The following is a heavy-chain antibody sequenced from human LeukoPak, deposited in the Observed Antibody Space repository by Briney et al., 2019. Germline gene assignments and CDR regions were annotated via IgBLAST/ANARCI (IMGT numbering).Heavy chain of an antibody. Sequence: PSETLSLTCTVSGGSITSSYRNWIRQPAGKGLEWIGRISASGDTDYNPSLKSRVTISVDMSKNQFSLRLTSLTAADTAVYYCATSRSGGSYWGFYFDDWGQGTLVTVSS. V-gene: IGHV4-4*07. J-gene: IGHJ4*02. CDR2: ISASGDT. D-gene: IGHD2-15*01. CDR1: GGSITSSY. CDR3: ATSRSGGSYWGFYFDD.